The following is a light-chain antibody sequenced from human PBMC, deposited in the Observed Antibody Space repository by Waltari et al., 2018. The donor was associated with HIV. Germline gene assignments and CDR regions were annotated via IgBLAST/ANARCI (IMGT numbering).Light chain of an antibody. CDR2: WGS. V-gene: IGKV2-28*01. CDR3: MQSLQTPLT. J-gene: IGKJ4*01. CDR1: ESLLHSSGFNY. Sequence: DIVMTQSPLSLPVTPGEPASISCRSSESLLHSSGFNYLDWYLQKEGRPPQLLIHWGSNRAAGVPCRFTGNGSGTDFTPKISRVEAEDVGIYFCMQSLQTPLTFGGGTKVEMK.